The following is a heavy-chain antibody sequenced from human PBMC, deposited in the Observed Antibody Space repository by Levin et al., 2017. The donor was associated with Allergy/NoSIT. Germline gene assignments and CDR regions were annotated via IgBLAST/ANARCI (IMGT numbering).Heavy chain of an antibody. CDR3: AGNTRRAGFDY. D-gene: IGHD3-3*01. CDR1: GGSVSSGGYA. Sequence: SQTLSLTCAVSGGSVSSGGYAWAWIRQPPGRGLEWIGYIYQSGDTYYTPSLRGRIAMSLDRSNNRFSLTLTSVTAADTAVYYCAGNTRRAGFDYWGQGAPVTVSS. CDR2: IYQSGDT. V-gene: IGHV4-30-2*01. J-gene: IGHJ4*02.